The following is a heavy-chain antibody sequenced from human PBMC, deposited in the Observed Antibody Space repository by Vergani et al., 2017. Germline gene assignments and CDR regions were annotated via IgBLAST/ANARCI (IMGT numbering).Heavy chain of an antibody. J-gene: IGHJ4*02. V-gene: IGHV4-31*03. CDR2: IYYSGST. CDR1: GGSISSGGYY. Sequence: QVQLQESGPGLVKPSQTLSLTCTVSGGSISSGGYYWSWIRQHPGKGLEWIGYIYYSGSTYYNPSLKSRVTISVDTSKNQFSLKLSSVTAAVTAVYYCARVVGATSERYYFDYWGQGTLVTVSS. D-gene: IGHD1-26*01. CDR3: ARVVGATSERYYFDY.